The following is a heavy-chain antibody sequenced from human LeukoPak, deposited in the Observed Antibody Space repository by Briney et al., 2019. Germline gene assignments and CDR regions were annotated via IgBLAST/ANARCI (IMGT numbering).Heavy chain of an antibody. CDR3: ATPGRIPEAANWFDP. CDR1: GFTFNYAW. Sequence: GGSLRLSCAASGFTFNYAWMSWVRQVPGKGLEWVGHIKSRTDGGTTDYAAPVKGRFTISRDDSENTLYLQMNSLKTEDTAVYYCATPGRIPEAANWFDPWGQGTLVTVSS. CDR2: IKSRTDGGTT. D-gene: IGHD6-13*01. J-gene: IGHJ5*02. V-gene: IGHV3-15*01.